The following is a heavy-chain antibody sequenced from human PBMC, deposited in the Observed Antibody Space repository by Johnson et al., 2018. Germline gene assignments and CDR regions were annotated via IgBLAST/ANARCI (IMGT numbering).Heavy chain of an antibody. CDR2: ISYDGSNK. CDR3: ARDSMNSSGTTFDY. V-gene: IGHV3-30*03. CDR1: GFTFSSYA. J-gene: IGHJ4*02. D-gene: IGHD6-19*01. Sequence: VQLVESGGGVVQPGRSLRLSCAASGFTFSSYAMHWVRQAAGKGLEWVAVISYDGSNKYYADSVKGRFTISRDNTKNKVYLQMNSLRTEDTAVYYCARDSMNSSGTTFDYWGQGTLVTVSS.